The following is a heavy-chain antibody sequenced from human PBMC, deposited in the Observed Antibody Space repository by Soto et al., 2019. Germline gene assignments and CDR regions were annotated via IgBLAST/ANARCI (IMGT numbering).Heavy chain of an antibody. CDR1: GGSISSGDYY. Sequence: QVQLQESGPGLVKPPQTLSLTCTVSGGSISSGDYYWSWIRQPPGKGLEWIGYIYYSGSTYYNPSLKSRVTISVDTSKNQFSLKLSSVTAADTAVYYCARGLKAYYYDSSGYSQFDYWGQGTLVTVSS. J-gene: IGHJ4*02. CDR2: IYYSGST. CDR3: ARGLKAYYYDSSGYSQFDY. V-gene: IGHV4-30-4*01. D-gene: IGHD3-22*01.